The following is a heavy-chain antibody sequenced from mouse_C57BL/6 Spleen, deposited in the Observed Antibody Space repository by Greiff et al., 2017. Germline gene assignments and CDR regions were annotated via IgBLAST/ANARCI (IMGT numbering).Heavy chain of an antibody. J-gene: IGHJ3*01. V-gene: IGHV1-61*01. Sequence: QVQLQQPGAELVRPGSSVKLSCKASGYTFTSYWMDWVKQRPGQGLEWIGNIYPSDSETHYNQKFKDKATLTVDKSSSTAYLQLSSLTSEDSAVYYCARLYSYSTFAYWGQGTLVTVSA. D-gene: IGHD2-5*01. CDR2: IYPSDSET. CDR1: GYTFTSYW. CDR3: ARLYSYSTFAY.